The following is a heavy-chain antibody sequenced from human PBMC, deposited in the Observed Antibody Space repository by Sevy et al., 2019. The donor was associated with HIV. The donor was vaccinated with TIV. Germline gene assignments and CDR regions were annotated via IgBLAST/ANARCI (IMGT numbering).Heavy chain of an antibody. CDR3: AATATHFDY. CDR1: GFTFSSFG. J-gene: IGHJ4*02. Sequence: GGSLRLSCAASGFTFSSFGMHWVRQAPGKGLEWVAVIWYEGSTTYYTDSVRGRFTISRDSSNNTLYLQMNSLRADDTAVYYCAATATHFDYLGQGILVTVSS. V-gene: IGHV3-33*01. D-gene: IGHD1-26*01. CDR2: IWYEGSTT.